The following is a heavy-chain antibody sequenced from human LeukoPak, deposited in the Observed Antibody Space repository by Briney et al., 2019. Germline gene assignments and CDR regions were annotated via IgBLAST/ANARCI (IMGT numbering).Heavy chain of an antibody. V-gene: IGHV3-23*01. Sequence: SGGSLRLSCAASGFTFSSYAMSWVRQAPGKGLEWVSAISGSGGSTYYADSVKGRFTISRDNSKNTLYLQMNSLRAEDTAVYYCAREILRPGGFGELLNYFDYWGQGTLVTVSS. J-gene: IGHJ4*02. CDR3: AREILRPGGFGELLNYFDY. D-gene: IGHD3-10*01. CDR2: ISGSGGST. CDR1: GFTFSSYA.